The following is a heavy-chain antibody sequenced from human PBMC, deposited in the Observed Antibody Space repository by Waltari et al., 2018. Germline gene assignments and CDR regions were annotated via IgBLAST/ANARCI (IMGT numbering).Heavy chain of an antibody. Sequence: QVQLQESGPGLVKPSGTLSLTCAVSGGSISSSNWCRWVRQTPWKGLEWIGEIYHSGSTNYNPSLKSRVTISVDKSKNQFSLKLSSVTAADTAVYYCARIPYYYDSSGSIYFDYWGQGTLVTVSS. D-gene: IGHD3-22*01. J-gene: IGHJ4*02. CDR3: ARIPYYYDSSGSIYFDY. V-gene: IGHV4-4*02. CDR2: IYHSGST. CDR1: GGSISSSNW.